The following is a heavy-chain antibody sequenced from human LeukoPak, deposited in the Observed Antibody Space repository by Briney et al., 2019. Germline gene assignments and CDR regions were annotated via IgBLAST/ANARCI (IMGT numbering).Heavy chain of an antibody. CDR1: GGSISSSSYY. J-gene: IGHJ4*02. CDR3: ARRVGATFFGARYFDY. D-gene: IGHD1-26*01. CDR2: IYYSWST. V-gene: IGHV4-39*01. Sequence: SETLSLTCTVSGGSISSSSYYWGWIRQPPGKGLEWIGRIYYSWSTYYNPSLKSRVTISVDPSKNQFSLNLRSVSAADTAVYYCARRVGATFFGARYFDYWGQGPLVPVPS.